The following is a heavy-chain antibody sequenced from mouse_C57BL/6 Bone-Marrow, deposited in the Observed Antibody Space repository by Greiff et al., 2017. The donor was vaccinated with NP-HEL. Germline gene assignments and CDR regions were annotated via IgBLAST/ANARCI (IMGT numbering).Heavy chain of an antibody. Sequence: EVQGVESGGGLVKPGGSLKLSCAASGFTFSSYAMSWVRQTPEKRLEWVATISDGGSYTYYPDNVKGRFTISRDNAKNNLYLQMSHLKSEDTAMYYCARDRWVFAYWGQGTLVTVSA. J-gene: IGHJ3*01. D-gene: IGHD1-1*02. CDR1: GFTFSSYA. CDR3: ARDRWVFAY. V-gene: IGHV5-4*01. CDR2: ISDGGSYT.